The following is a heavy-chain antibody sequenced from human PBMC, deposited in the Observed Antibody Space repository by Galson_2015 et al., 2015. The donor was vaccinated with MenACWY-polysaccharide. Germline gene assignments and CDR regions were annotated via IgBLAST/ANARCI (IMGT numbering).Heavy chain of an antibody. D-gene: IGHD2-2*01. Sequence: SVKVSCKASGYTFTNYGISWVRQAPGHGLEWMGWINSKTGDTNYAQNFQGRVTMTRDTSITTAYMEIRGLKADDTAVYYCARQRQGPRVGFDYWGQGTLVTVSS. V-gene: IGHV1-18*01. CDR1: GYTFTNYG. CDR3: ARQRQGPRVGFDY. CDR2: INSKTGDT. J-gene: IGHJ4*02.